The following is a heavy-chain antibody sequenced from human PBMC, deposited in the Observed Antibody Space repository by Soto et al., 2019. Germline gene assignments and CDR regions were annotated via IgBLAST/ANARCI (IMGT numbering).Heavy chain of an antibody. J-gene: IGHJ3*02. D-gene: IGHD5-12*01. Sequence: LVNPTQTLTLTCTFSGFSLSTSGMRVSWIRQPPGKALEWLARIDWDDDKFYSTSLKTRLTISKDTSKNQVVLTMTNMDPVDTATYYCARIQGDGYTSDAFDIWGQGTMVTVSS. CDR3: ARIQGDGYTSDAFDI. CDR1: GFSLSTSGMR. CDR2: IDWDDDK. V-gene: IGHV2-70*04.